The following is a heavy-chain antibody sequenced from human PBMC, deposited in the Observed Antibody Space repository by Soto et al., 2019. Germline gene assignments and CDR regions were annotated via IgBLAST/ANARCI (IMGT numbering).Heavy chain of an antibody. Sequence: SETLSLTCTVSGGSVSSGSYYWSWIRQPPGKGLEWIGYIYYSGSTNYNPSLKSRVTISVDTSKNQFSLKLSSATAADTAVYYCARGGYSYGYWWFDPWGQGTLVTVS. CDR3: ARGGYSYGYWWFDP. CDR1: GGSVSSGSYY. V-gene: IGHV4-61*01. CDR2: IYYSGST. D-gene: IGHD5-18*01. J-gene: IGHJ5*02.